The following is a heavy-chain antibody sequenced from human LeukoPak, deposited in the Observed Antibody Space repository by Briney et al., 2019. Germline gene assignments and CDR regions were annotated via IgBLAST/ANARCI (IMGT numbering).Heavy chain of an antibody. D-gene: IGHD6-6*01. V-gene: IGHV4-59*01. CDR3: ARAKFIAARPEINWFDP. CDR1: GGSISSYY. J-gene: IGHJ5*02. CDR2: IYYSGST. Sequence: SETLSLTCTVSGGSISSYYWSWIRQPPGKGLEWIGYIYYSGSTNYNPSLKSRVTISVDTSKNQFSLKLSSVTAADTAVYYCARAKFIAARPEINWFDPWGQGTLVTVSS.